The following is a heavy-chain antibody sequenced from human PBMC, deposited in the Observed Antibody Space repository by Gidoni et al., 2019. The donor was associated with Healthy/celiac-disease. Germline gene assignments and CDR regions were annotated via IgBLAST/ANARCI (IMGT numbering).Heavy chain of an antibody. V-gene: IGHV3-30*18. CDR3: AKDWSTGFWDY. CDR2: ISYDGSNK. J-gene: IGHJ4*02. CDR1: GFTFSSYG. Sequence: QVQLVESGGGVVQPGRSLRLSCAASGFTFSSYGMHWVRQAPGKGLEWVAVISYDGSNKYYADSVKGRFTISRDNSKNTLYLQMNSLRAEDTAVYYCAKDWSTGFWDYWGQGTLVTVSS. D-gene: IGHD3-3*01.